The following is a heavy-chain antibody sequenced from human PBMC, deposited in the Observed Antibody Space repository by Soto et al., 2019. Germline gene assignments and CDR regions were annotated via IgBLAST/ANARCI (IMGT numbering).Heavy chain of an antibody. J-gene: IGHJ4*02. Sequence: GGSLRLSCAASGFTLSSYGMHWVRQAPGKGMEWVAVISYDGSNKYYADSVKGRFTISRDNSKNTLYLQMNSLRAEDTAVYYCAKVEVVVAATGPDYWGQGTLVTVSS. CDR1: GFTLSSYG. D-gene: IGHD2-15*01. CDR3: AKVEVVVAATGPDY. CDR2: ISYDGSNK. V-gene: IGHV3-30*18.